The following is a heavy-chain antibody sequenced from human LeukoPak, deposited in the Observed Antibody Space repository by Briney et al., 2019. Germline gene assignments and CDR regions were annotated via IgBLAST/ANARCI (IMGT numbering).Heavy chain of an antibody. CDR1: GYTYTSYA. J-gene: IGHJ4*02. CDR2: INAGNGNT. D-gene: IGHD3-22*01. Sequence: ASVKVSCKASGYTYTSYAMHWVRQAPGQRLEWVGWINAGNGNTKYSQKFQGRVTITRDTSASTAYMELSSLRSEDTAVYYCARDSPDYYDSSGYPDYWGQGTLVTVSS. CDR3: ARDSPDYYDSSGYPDY. V-gene: IGHV1-3*01.